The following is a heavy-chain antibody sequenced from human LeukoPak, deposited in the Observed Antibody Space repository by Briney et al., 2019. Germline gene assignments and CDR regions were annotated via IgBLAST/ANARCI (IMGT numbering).Heavy chain of an antibody. D-gene: IGHD2-2*02. Sequence: SETLSLTCTVSGGSISSYYWSWIRQPPGKGLEWIGCIYYSGSTNYNPSPKSRVTISVGTSKNQFSLKLISVTAADTAVYYCARSNLGYCSSTSCYTFDYWGQGTLVTVSS. CDR2: IYYSGST. CDR3: ARSNLGYCSSTSCYTFDY. CDR1: GGSISSYY. V-gene: IGHV4-59*01. J-gene: IGHJ4*02.